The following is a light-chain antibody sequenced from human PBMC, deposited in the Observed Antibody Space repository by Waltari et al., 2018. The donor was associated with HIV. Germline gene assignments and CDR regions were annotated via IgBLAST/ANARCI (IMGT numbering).Light chain of an antibody. Sequence: SYVLIQPPSVSVAPGQTATITCGGNNLESKSVHWYQQKPGQAPVLVVSDDHDRPSGIPERVSGSNSGNTATLTISRVEAGDEADYYCQVWDSSRGLSFVFGSGTKVTVL. CDR2: DDH. V-gene: IGLV3-21*02. J-gene: IGLJ1*01. CDR3: QVWDSSRGLSFV. CDR1: NLESKS.